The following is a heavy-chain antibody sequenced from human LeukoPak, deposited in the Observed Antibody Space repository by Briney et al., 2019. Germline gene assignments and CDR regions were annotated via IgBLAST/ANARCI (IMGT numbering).Heavy chain of an antibody. J-gene: IGHJ5*02. D-gene: IGHD4-17*01. Sequence: GASVKVSCMASGYTFTSYGISWVRQAPGQGLEWMGWISAYNGNTNYAQKLQGRVTMTTDTSTSTAYMELRSLRSDDTAVYYCARAHPTYGDYGANWFDPWGQGTLVTVSS. V-gene: IGHV1-18*01. CDR2: ISAYNGNT. CDR3: ARAHPTYGDYGANWFDP. CDR1: GYTFTSYG.